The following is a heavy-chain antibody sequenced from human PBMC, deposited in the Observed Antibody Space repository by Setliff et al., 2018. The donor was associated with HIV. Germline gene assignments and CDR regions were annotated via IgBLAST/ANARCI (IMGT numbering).Heavy chain of an antibody. CDR2: IIPIYGTP. CDR1: GGTFSSYA. Sequence: VSCKASGGTFSSYAITWVRQAPGQGPEWMGGIIPIYGTPNYAQRFQGRVTITADESTGTAYMDLSSLTSDDTAVYYCATSPRGTYYDILSGRPRGWFDPWGQGTLVTVSS. CDR3: ATSPRGTYYDILSGRPRGWFDP. V-gene: IGHV1-69*01. D-gene: IGHD3-9*01. J-gene: IGHJ5*02.